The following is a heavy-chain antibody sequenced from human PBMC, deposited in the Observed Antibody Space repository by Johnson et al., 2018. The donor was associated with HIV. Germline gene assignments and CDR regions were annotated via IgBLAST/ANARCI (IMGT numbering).Heavy chain of an antibody. V-gene: IGHV3-20*04. D-gene: IGHD3-10*01. CDR2: INWNGGST. CDR3: TTDPTSILWFREVGRDAFDI. CDR1: GFSFYEYG. J-gene: IGHJ3*02. Sequence: VQLVESGGGVVRPGGSLRLSCAASGFSFYEYGMSWVRQAPGKGQEWVSDINWNGGSTAYAASVQGRFIIASDNARNSLYLQMNSLRAEDTALYYCTTDPTSILWFREVGRDAFDIWGQGTMVTVSS.